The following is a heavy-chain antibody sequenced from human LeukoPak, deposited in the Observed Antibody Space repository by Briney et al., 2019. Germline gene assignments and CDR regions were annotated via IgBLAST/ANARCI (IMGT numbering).Heavy chain of an antibody. CDR2: IIPIFATA. D-gene: IGHD3-22*01. V-gene: IGHV1-69*13. Sequence: GASVKVSCKASGGTFSSYAISWVRQAPGQGLEWMGGIIPIFATANYAQKFQGRVTITGDESTSTAYMELSSLRSEDTAVYYCARGPITTRSHFDYWGQGTLVTVSS. CDR1: GGTFSSYA. CDR3: ARGPITTRSHFDY. J-gene: IGHJ4*02.